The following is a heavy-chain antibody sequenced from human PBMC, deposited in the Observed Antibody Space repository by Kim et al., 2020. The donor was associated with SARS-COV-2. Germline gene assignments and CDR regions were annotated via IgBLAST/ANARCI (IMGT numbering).Heavy chain of an antibody. Sequence: YAHKLQGRVTMTTDTSTSTAYMELRSLRSDDTAVYYCARSRGIRGAPGGYWGQGTLVTVSS. D-gene: IGHD3-10*01. J-gene: IGHJ4*02. CDR3: ARSRGIRGAPGGY. V-gene: IGHV1-18*01.